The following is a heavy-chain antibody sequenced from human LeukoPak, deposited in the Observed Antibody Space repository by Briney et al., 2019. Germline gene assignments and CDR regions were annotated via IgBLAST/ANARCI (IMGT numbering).Heavy chain of an antibody. CDR3: ARGRFRDGYNRLDY. J-gene: IGHJ4*02. D-gene: IGHD5-24*01. Sequence: SVKVSCKASGGTFSSYAISWVRQAPGQGLEWMGGIIPIFGTANYAQKFQGGVTITTDESTSTAYMELSSLRSEDTAVYYCARGRFRDGYNRLDYWGQGTLVTVSS. CDR1: GGTFSSYA. V-gene: IGHV1-69*05. CDR2: IIPIFGTA.